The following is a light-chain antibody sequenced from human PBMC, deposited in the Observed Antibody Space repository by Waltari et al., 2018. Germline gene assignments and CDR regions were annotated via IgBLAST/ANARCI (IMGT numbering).Light chain of an antibody. J-gene: IGKJ3*01. Sequence: DIVMTQSPPSLPVTPGEPAPISCRSSQSLLHSNGYNYLDWYLQKPGQSPQLLIYLGSNRASGVPDRFSGSGSGTDFTLKISRVEAEDVGVYYCMQALQTPFTFGPGTKVDIK. CDR2: LGS. CDR3: MQALQTPFT. V-gene: IGKV2-28*01. CDR1: QSLLHSNGYNY.